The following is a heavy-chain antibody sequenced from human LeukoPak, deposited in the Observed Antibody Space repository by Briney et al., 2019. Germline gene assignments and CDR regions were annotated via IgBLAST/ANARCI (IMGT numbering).Heavy chain of an antibody. Sequence: GGSLRLSCAASGFTVSSSYMSWVRQAPGKGLEWVSVIYSGGSTYYADSVKGRFTISRDNSKNTLYLQMNSLRAEDTAVYYCARDSGYCTYGVCWDAWFDPWGQGTLVTVSS. CDR3: ARDSGYCTYGVCWDAWFDP. D-gene: IGHD2-8*01. CDR1: GFTVSSSY. CDR2: IYSGGST. J-gene: IGHJ5*02. V-gene: IGHV3-66*01.